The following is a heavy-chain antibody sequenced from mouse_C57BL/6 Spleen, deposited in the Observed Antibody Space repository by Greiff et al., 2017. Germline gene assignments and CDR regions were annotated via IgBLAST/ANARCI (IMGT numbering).Heavy chain of an antibody. D-gene: IGHD1-1*01. CDR2: INPGSGGT. J-gene: IGHJ1*03. Sequence: VQLQQSGAELVRPGTSVKVSCKASGYAFTNYLIEWVKQRPGQGLEWIGVINPGSGGTNYNEKFKGKATLTADKSSSTAYMQLSSLTSEDSAVYFCARPHYYGSRYFDVWGTGTTVTVSS. CDR3: ARPHYYGSRYFDV. CDR1: GYAFTNYL. V-gene: IGHV1-54*01.